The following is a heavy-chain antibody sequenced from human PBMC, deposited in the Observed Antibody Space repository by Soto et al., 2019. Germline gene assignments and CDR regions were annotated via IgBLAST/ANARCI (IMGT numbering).Heavy chain of an antibody. J-gene: IGHJ4*02. D-gene: IGHD2-8*01. CDR1: GYTFTTYD. Sequence: QVQLVQSGAEVKKPGASVKVSCKASGYTFTTYDIHWVRQATGQGLEWMGWMNPNSGNTGYSQKFQDRITLTRDTSITTAYMELSSLTSDDTAIYFCVRYAVAATYWGQGTQVTVSS. V-gene: IGHV1-8*02. CDR3: VRYAVAATY. CDR2: MNPNSGNT.